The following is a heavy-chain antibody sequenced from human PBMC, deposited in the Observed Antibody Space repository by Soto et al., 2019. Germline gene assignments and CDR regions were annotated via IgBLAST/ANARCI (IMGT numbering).Heavy chain of an antibody. CDR2: ISANNGNT. J-gene: IGHJ4*02. Sequence: QVQLVQSGAEVKKPGASVQISCKASGYTFTSYGINWVRQAPGQGLEGMGWISANNGNTHYAQQLQGRVTMTTATATSTAYIELRRLRSDDTAVYYFARVQSGNDFAYWGQGTLGTVSS. V-gene: IGHV1-18*01. D-gene: IGHD5-12*01. CDR1: GYTFTSYG. CDR3: ARVQSGNDFAY.